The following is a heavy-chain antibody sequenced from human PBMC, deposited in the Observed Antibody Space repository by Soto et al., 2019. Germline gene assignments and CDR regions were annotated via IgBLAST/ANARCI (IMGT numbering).Heavy chain of an antibody. CDR2: IYYSGST. D-gene: IGHD3-22*01. CDR1: GGSISSSSYY. J-gene: IGHJ6*02. CDR3: ARLVSPYYYDSSGSPGGHYYYYGMDV. V-gene: IGHV4-39*01. Sequence: SETLSLTCTVSGGSISSSSYYWGWIRQPPGKGLEWIGSIYYSGSTYYDPSLKSRVTISVDTSKNQFSLKLSSVTAADTAVYYCARLVSPYYYDSSGSPGGHYYYYGMDVWGQGTTVTVS.